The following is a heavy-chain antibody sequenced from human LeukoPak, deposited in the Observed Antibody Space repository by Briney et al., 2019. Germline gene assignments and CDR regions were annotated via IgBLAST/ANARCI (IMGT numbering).Heavy chain of an antibody. CDR3: AKGLHSSGWYPYFDY. V-gene: IGHV3-23*01. Sequence: GGSLRLSCAASGFTFSSYAMSWVRQAPGKGLEWVSAISGSGGSTYYADSVKGRFTISRDNSKNTLYPQMNSLRAEDTAVYYCAKGLHSSGWYPYFDYWGQGTLVTVSS. CDR1: GFTFSSYA. D-gene: IGHD6-19*01. J-gene: IGHJ4*02. CDR2: ISGSGGST.